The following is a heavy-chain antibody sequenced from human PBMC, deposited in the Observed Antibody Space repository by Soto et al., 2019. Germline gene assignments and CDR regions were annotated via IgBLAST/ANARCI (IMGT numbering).Heavy chain of an antibody. V-gene: IGHV3-23*01. J-gene: IGHJ6*03. CDR3: AKDRGSNYYDFHMDV. D-gene: IGHD3-10*01. CDR2: ISVSGST. Sequence: GGSLTLSCAASGFTFSSYAMSWVRKAPGKGLEWVSAISVSGSTYYADSVKGRFTISRDNSKDTLYLQMSSLRAEDTAVYYCAKDRGSNYYDFHMDVWGKGTTVTVSS. CDR1: GFTFSSYA.